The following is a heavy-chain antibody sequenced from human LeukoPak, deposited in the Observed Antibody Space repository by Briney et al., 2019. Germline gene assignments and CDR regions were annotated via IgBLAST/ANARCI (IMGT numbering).Heavy chain of an antibody. CDR1: GYTFTGYY. J-gene: IGHJ4*02. Sequence: VASVKVSCKASGYTFTGYYMHWVRQAPGQGLEWMGWINPNSGGTNYAQKFQGRVTMTRDTSISTAYMELSRLRSDDTAVYYCARDGIAAAGRGIDYWGQGTLVTVSS. V-gene: IGHV1-2*02. D-gene: IGHD6-13*01. CDR3: ARDGIAAAGRGIDY. CDR2: INPNSGGT.